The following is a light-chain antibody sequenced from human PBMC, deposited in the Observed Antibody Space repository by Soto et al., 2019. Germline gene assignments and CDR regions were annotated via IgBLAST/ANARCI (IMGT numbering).Light chain of an antibody. CDR3: QQYNNYWT. CDR1: QTITDY. Sequence: DIQMTQSPSTLSASVGDRVTITCRASQTITDYLAWYQQKPGKAPKLLIYKASSLQSGVPSRFSGSGSGTEFTLTISSLQPDDFATYYCQQYNNYWTFGQGTRREIK. V-gene: IGKV1-5*03. J-gene: IGKJ5*01. CDR2: KAS.